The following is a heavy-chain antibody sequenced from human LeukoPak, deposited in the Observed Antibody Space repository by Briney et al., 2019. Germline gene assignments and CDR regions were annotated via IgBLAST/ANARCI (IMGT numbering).Heavy chain of an antibody. Sequence: GGSLRLSCAASGFTFSSYSMNWVRQAPGKGLEWVSSISSSSSYIYYAASVKGRFTISRDNAKNSLYLQMNSLRAEDTAVYYCARDEWQQQLVHPFDYWGQGTLVTVSS. CDR3: ARDEWQQQLVHPFDY. J-gene: IGHJ4*02. CDR1: GFTFSSYS. CDR2: ISSSSSYI. D-gene: IGHD6-13*01. V-gene: IGHV3-21*01.